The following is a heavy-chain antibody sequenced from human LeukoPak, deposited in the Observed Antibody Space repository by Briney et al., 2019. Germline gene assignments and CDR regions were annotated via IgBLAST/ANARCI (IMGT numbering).Heavy chain of an antibody. CDR2: IYYNGST. D-gene: IGHD5-18*01. J-gene: IGHJ4*02. Sequence: PSETLSLTCTVSGGSISSYYWSWIRQPPGKGLEWIGYIYYNGSTNYNPSLKSRVTISVDTSKNQFSLKLSSVTAADTAVYYCARRSRVYSYVNWYFDYWGQGTLVTVSS. CDR1: GGSISSYY. CDR3: ARRSRVYSYVNWYFDY. V-gene: IGHV4-59*08.